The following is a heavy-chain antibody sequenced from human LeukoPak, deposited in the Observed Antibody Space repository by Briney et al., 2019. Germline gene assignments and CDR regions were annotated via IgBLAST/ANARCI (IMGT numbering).Heavy chain of an antibody. V-gene: IGHV1-24*01. CDR1: GYTLTELS. CDR3: ATGIEFDFAFHI. CDR2: FDPEDGET. D-gene: IGHD1-26*01. J-gene: IGHJ3*02. Sequence: ASVKVSCKVSGYTLTELSMHWVRQAPGKGLEWMGGFDPEDGETIYAQKFQGRVTMTEDTSTDTAYMELSSLRSEDTAVYYCATGIEFDFAFHIWGQGTMVTVSS.